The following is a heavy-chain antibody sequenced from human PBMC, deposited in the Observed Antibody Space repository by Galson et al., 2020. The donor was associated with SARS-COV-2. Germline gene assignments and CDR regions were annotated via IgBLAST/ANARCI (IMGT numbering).Heavy chain of an antibody. CDR3: VRSIYFFDY. D-gene: IGHD3-3*01. J-gene: IGHJ4*02. CDR1: GYTISSGYY. V-gene: IGHV4-38-2*02. Sequence: SETLSLTCTVSGYTISSGYYWGWIRQAPGKGLEWIGSVYQGGGTSYNPSLKSRVSISMDTSKNQFSLRLNSVTAADTAVYYCVRSIYFFDYWGQGSLVTVSS. CDR2: VYQGGGT.